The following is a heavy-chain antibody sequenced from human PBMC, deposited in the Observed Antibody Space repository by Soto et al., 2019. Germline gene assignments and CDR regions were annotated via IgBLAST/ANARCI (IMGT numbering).Heavy chain of an antibody. J-gene: IGHJ6*02. CDR2: IYYSGST. V-gene: IGHV4-39*01. CDR3: ARGGRGDV. Sequence: LSLTCTVSGGSISSSSYYWGWIRQPPGKGLEWIGSIYYSGSTYYNPSLKSRVTISVDTSKNQFSLKLSSGTAADTAVYYCARGGRGDVWGQGTTVTVSS. CDR1: GGSISSSSYY. D-gene: IGHD3-16*01.